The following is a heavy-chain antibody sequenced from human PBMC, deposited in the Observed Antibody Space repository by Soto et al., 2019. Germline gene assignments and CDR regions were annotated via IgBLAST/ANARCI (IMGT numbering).Heavy chain of an antibody. V-gene: IGHV4-61*01. CDR3: ARDSMVRGVTDY. CDR2: IYYSGTT. CDR1: GGSVSSASYY. D-gene: IGHD3-10*01. Sequence: SETLSLTCTVSGGSVSSASYYWSWIRQPPGKGLEWIGYIYYSGTTNYNPSLKSRVTISLDTSKNQFSLKLSSVTAADTAVYFCARDSMVRGVTDYWGQGTLVTVSS. J-gene: IGHJ4*02.